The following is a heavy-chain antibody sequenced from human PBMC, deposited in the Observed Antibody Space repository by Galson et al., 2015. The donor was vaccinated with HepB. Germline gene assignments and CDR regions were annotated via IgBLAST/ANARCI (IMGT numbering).Heavy chain of an antibody. J-gene: IGHJ3*02. V-gene: IGHV1-69*13. Sequence: SVKVSCKASGGTFSSFLIIWVRQAPGQGLEWMGGITPISGTPTYAQQFQGRVTITADESTTTAHMELASLRFGDTAVYYCARDIPSGGYGDAFDIWGQGTSVTVSS. D-gene: IGHD2-8*02. CDR3: ARDIPSGGYGDAFDI. CDR2: ITPISGTP. CDR1: GGTFSSFL.